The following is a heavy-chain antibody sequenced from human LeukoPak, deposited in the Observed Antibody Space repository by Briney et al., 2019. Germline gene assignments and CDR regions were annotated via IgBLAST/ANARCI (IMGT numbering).Heavy chain of an antibody. J-gene: IGHJ3*02. V-gene: IGHV4-59*01. D-gene: IGHD3-10*01. Sequence: SETLSLTCTVSGGSISSYYWSWIRQPPGKGLEWIGYIYHSGSTKYNPSLKSRVTISVDTSKNQFSLKLSSVTAADTAVYYCARMGILTYYYGSGRPIGAFDIWGQGTMVTVSS. CDR1: GGSISSYY. CDR3: ARMGILTYYYGSGRPIGAFDI. CDR2: IYHSGST.